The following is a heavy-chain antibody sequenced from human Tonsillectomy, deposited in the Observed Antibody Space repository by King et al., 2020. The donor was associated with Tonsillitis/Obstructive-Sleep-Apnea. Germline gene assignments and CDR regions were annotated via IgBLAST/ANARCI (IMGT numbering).Heavy chain of an antibody. V-gene: IGHV1-46*01. D-gene: IGHD3-3*01. CDR3: ARDHGVNYSYYYMDV. Sequence: QLVQSGAEVKKPGASVKVSCRASGYTFTNYCSNWVRQAPGQGLEWMGIINPSGCSTNCAKKVQGRVTMTRDTSTNTVSMELSSLRSEDTAVYYCARDHGVNYSYYYMDVWGTGTTVTVSS. CDR1: GYTFTNYC. CDR2: INPSGCST. J-gene: IGHJ6*03.